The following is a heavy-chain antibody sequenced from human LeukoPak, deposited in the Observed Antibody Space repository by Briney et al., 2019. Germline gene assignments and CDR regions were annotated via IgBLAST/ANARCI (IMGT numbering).Heavy chain of an antibody. CDR2: IYNSGST. Sequence: PSQTLSLTCTVSGYSISSGYFWGWIRQPPGKGLEWIGTIYNSGSTYYNASLESRVTISVDTSKNQFSLKLSSVTAADTAVYYCARVDHYDFWVFPWGQGTLVTVSS. V-gene: IGHV4-38-2*02. CDR3: ARVDHYDFWVFP. D-gene: IGHD3-3*01. J-gene: IGHJ5*02. CDR1: GYSISSGYF.